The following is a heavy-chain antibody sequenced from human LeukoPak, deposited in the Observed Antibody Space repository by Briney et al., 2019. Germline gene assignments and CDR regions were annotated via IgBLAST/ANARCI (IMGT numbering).Heavy chain of an antibody. CDR1: GFTFSSYA. D-gene: IGHD3-16*01. CDR3: AKDHADTFGGVTVR. V-gene: IGHV3-23*01. CDR2: ISGSGGRT. Sequence: GGSLRLSCAASGFTFSSYAMNWVRQAPGKGLEWVSDISGSGGRTYYADAVKGRFTISRDNSKNTLYLQMNSLRAEDTAVYYCAKDHADTFGGVTVRWGQGTLVTVSS. J-gene: IGHJ4*02.